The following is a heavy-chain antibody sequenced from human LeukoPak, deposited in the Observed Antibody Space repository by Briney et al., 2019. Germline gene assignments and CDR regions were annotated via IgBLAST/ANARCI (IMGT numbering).Heavy chain of an antibody. V-gene: IGHV1-18*01. CDR1: GYTFTSYG. CDR3: ARVAPPSMVRGVMFVWFDP. D-gene: IGHD3-10*01. J-gene: IGHJ5*02. Sequence: GASVKVSCKASGYTFTSYGISWVRQAPGQGLEWMGWISAYNGNTNYAQKLQGRVTMTTDTSTSTAYMELRSLRSDDTAVYYCARVAPPSMVRGVMFVWFDPWGQGTLVTVSS. CDR2: ISAYNGNT.